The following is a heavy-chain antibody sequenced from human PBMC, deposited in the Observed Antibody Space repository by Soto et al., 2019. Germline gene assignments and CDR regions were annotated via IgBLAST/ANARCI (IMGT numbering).Heavy chain of an antibody. D-gene: IGHD6-19*01. CDR3: AKDSGSGYPFDY. J-gene: IGHJ4*02. CDR2: ISNSGSST. CDR1: GFTFSRYA. V-gene: IGHV3-23*01. Sequence: EVPLLESGGGLVQPGGSLGLSCAASGFTFSRYAMSWVRQAPGKGLEWVSGISNSGSSTYYADSVKGRFTISRDNSKNTMYVQMNSLRAEDTAVYYCAKDSGSGYPFDYWGQGTLVTVSS.